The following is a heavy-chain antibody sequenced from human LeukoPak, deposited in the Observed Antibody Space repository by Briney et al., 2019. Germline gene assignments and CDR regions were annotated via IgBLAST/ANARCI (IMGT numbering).Heavy chain of an antibody. V-gene: IGHV4-34*01. CDR3: ARSSGQHDYGDYGIDY. CDR2: INHSGST. J-gene: IGHJ4*02. D-gene: IGHD4-17*01. CDR1: GGSFSGYY. Sequence: PSETLSLTCAVYGGSFSGYYWSWIRQPPGKGLEWIGEINHSGSTNYNPSLKSRVTISVDTSKNQFSLKLSSVTAADTAVYYCARSSGQHDYGDYGIDYWGQGTLVTVSS.